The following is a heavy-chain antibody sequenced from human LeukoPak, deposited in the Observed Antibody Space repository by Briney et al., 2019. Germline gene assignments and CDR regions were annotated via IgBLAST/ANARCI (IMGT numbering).Heavy chain of an antibody. CDR3: ARVLPDNWSDP. CDR2: IYHSGSA. J-gene: IGHJ5*02. Sequence: KPSGTLSLTCGVSGGSISSNNWWSWVRQPPGQGLEWIGEIYHSGSANYNPSLKSRVTISVDTSKNQFSLKLSSVTAADTAVYYCARVLPDNWSDPWGQGTLVTVSS. V-gene: IGHV4-4*02. CDR1: GGSISSNNW. D-gene: IGHD2-21*02.